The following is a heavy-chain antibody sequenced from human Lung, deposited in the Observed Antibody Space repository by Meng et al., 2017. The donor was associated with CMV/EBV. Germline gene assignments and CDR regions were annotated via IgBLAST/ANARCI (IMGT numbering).Heavy chain of an antibody. D-gene: IGHD1-26*01. CDR2: ISNTGGNT. J-gene: IGHJ4*02. V-gene: IGHV3-23*01. CDR3: AKFRGGIYYVYYFDY. Sequence: GLTIGNIAMGRVRQEPGKGLEWVSGISNTGGNTYYADSVKGRFTISRDNSKNTLYLQMNSLRAEDTAVYYCAKFRGGIYYVYYFDYWGQGTLVTVSS. CDR1: GLTIGNIA.